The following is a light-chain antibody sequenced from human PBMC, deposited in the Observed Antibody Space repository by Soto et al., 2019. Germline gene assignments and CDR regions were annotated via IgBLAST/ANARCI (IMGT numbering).Light chain of an antibody. V-gene: IGKV3-15*01. CDR2: GGS. CDR3: HQYNDWPGT. Sequence: EVVMTQSPVTLSVAPGEGTTLSCRASQSIKSDLVWYQQKPGQAPRLLIRGGSTRAAGIPHRFSGYGSGTEFTLTITSLQSEDFGVYYCHQYNDWPGTFGQGTKVEV. CDR1: QSIKSD. J-gene: IGKJ1*01.